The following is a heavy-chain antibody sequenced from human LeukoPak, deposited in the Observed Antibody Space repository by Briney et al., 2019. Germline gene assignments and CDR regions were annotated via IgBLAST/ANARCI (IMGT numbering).Heavy chain of an antibody. CDR2: IYHSGTT. Sequence: PSDTLSLTCAVSGYSITSSSWWGWIRQPPGKGLEWIGYIYHSGTTYYNPSLQSRVTMSVDTSKNQFSLKLSSVTAADTAVYYCARNPYYYDSSGSLYYFDYWGQGTLVTVSS. CDR1: GYSITSSSW. V-gene: IGHV4-28*01. CDR3: ARNPYYYDSSGSLYYFDY. D-gene: IGHD3-22*01. J-gene: IGHJ4*02.